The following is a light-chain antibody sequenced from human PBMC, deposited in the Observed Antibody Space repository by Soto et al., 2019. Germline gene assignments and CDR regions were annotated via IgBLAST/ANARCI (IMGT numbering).Light chain of an antibody. CDR3: QQTYRT. CDR2: AAS. V-gene: IGKV1-39*01. Sequence: DVQMTQFPSSLSASVGDRVTITCRASQSISRYLNWYQQRPGKAPKLLIYAASSLKSGVPSRFRGSGSGTDFTLTISSLQPEDFATYYCQQTYRTFGQGTKVEIK. CDR1: QSISRY. J-gene: IGKJ1*01.